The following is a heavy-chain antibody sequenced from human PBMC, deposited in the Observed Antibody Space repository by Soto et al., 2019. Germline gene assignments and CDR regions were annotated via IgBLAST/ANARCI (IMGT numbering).Heavy chain of an antibody. D-gene: IGHD2-21*01. V-gene: IGHV3-33*01. Sequence: PGGSLRLSCAASGFTFSSYGMHWVRQAPGKGLEWVAVIWYDGSNKYYADSVKGRFTISRDNSKNTLYLQMNSLRAEDTAVYYCARDLRDSAFDIWGQGTMVTVSS. CDR2: IWYDGSNK. J-gene: IGHJ3*02. CDR1: GFTFSSYG. CDR3: ARDLRDSAFDI.